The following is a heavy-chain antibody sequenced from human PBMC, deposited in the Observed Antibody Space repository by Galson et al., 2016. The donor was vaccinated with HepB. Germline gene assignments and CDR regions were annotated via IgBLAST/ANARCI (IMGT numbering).Heavy chain of an antibody. CDR3: ARDGGGWNFDY. CDR1: GFVFSDYY. D-gene: IGHD2-15*01. J-gene: IGHJ4*02. CDR2: ISSGGSTD. Sequence: SLRLSCAASGFVFSDYYMNWIRQAPGRGLEWVAYISSGGSTDIYAESVKGRFTLSRDNAKKSVYLQMDSLRAEDTALYYCARDGGGWNFDYWGQGILVTVSS. V-gene: IGHV3-11*01.